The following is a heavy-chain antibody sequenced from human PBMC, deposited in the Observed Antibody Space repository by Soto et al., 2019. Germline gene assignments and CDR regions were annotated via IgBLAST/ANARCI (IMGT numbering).Heavy chain of an antibody. CDR2: FDPEDGET. J-gene: IGHJ2*01. CDR3: ATPPIHCSSTSCYNPWYFDL. Sequence: ASVKVSCKVSGCTLTELSMHWVRQAPGKGLEWMGGFDPEDGETIYAQKFQGRVTMTEDTSTDTAYMELSSLRSEDTAVYYCATPPIHCSSTSCYNPWYFDLWGRGTLVTVSS. D-gene: IGHD2-2*02. V-gene: IGHV1-24*01. CDR1: GCTLTELS.